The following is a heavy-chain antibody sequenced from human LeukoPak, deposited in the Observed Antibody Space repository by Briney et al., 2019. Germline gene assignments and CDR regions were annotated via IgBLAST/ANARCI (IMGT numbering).Heavy chain of an antibody. J-gene: IGHJ4*02. CDR3: ASLSLRWPDC. V-gene: IGHV3-21*01. CDR1: GFTFRSYS. Sequence: PGGSLRLSCAASGFTFRSYSMNWVRQAPGKGLERVSSISSSTTNIYYADSVKGRFTISRDNAKNSLYLQMNGLTAEDTAVYYCASLSLRWPDCWGQGTLVTVCS. CDR2: ISSSTTNI. D-gene: IGHD4-23*01.